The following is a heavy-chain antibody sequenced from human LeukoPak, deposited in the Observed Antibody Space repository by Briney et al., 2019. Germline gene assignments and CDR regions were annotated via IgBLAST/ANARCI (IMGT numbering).Heavy chain of an antibody. CDR2: ISSNGNNT. Sequence: GGSLRLSCSAAGFTFRSYAMYWVRQAPGKGVGYVSAISSNGNNTYYADSVKGRFTISRDNSKNTLYLQMSSLRAEDTAVYYCATDSGNSPFDYWGQGTLVIVSS. CDR1: GFTFRSYA. CDR3: ATDSGNSPFDY. D-gene: IGHD1-26*01. J-gene: IGHJ4*02. V-gene: IGHV3-64D*09.